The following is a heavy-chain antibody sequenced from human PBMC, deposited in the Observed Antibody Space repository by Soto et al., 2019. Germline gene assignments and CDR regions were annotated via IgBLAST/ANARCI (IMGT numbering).Heavy chain of an antibody. CDR1: GGSISSYY. V-gene: IGHV4-59*01. CDR3: TRGSHFYYFDY. Sequence: SETLSLTCTVSGGSISSYYWSWIRQPPGKGLEWLGYSYSSGSTNYNPSLKSRVSISLDTSKNQFSLKLTSVTAADTAVYYCTRGSHFYYFDYWGPGTLVTVSS. D-gene: IGHD3-10*01. CDR2: SYSSGST. J-gene: IGHJ4*02.